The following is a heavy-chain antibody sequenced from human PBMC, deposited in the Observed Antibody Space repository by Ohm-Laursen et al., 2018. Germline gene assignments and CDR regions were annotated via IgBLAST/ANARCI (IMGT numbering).Heavy chain of an antibody. CDR1: GFIFSSYA. CDR2: ISGSGGTT. J-gene: IGHJ4*02. CDR3: AKDRSIGGFDY. D-gene: IGHD3-10*01. Sequence: SLRLSCAASGFIFSSYAMSWVRQAPGKGLEWVSTISGSGGTTYYADSVKGRFSISRDSSKNTLYLQMNSLRAEDTAVYYCAKDRSIGGFDYWGQGTLVTVSS. V-gene: IGHV3-23*01.